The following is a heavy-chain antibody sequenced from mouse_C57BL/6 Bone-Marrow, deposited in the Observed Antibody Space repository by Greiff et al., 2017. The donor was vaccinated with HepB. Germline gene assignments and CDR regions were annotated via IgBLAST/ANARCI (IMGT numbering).Heavy chain of an antibody. V-gene: IGHV1-26*01. CDR1: GYTFTDYY. J-gene: IGHJ2*01. CDR3: ARSGTITTVVATDYFDY. Sequence: EVQLQQSGPELVKPGASVKISCKASGYTFTDYYMNWVKQSHGKSLEWIGDINPNNGGTSYNQKFKGKATLTVDKSSSTAYMELRSLTSEDSAVYYCARSGTITTVVATDYFDYWGQGTTLTVSS. CDR2: INPNNGGT. D-gene: IGHD1-1*01.